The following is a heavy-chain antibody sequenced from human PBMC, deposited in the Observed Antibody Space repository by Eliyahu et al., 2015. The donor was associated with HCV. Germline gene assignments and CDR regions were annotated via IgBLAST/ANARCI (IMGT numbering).Heavy chain of an antibody. D-gene: IGHD6-19*01. CDR2: ISYDGSDK. V-gene: IGHV3-30*18. CDR3: AKDIYPYTSGWYGFDS. J-gene: IGHJ4*02. Sequence: QVQLVESGGGVVQPGRSLXLSCSASGFXFNXYGMXWVRQAPGKGLEWVAVISYDGSDKYYADSVKGRFTISRDNSENTLYLQMNSLRADDTSIYYCAKDIYPYTSGWYGFDSWGQGTLVTVSS. CDR1: GFXFNXYG.